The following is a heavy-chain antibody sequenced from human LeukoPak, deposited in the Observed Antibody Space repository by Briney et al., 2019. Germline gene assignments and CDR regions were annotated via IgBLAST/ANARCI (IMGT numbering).Heavy chain of an antibody. D-gene: IGHD3-10*01. CDR2: MNPNSGNT. V-gene: IGHV1-8*03. J-gene: IGHJ3*02. CDR1: GYTFTSYD. Sequence: ASVKVSCKASGYTFTSYDINWVRQATGQGLEWMGWMNPNSGNTGYAQKFQGRVTITRNTSISTAYMELSSLRSEDTAVYYCARSYRRGAITMLRGVANRGAFDIWGQGTMVTVSS. CDR3: ARSYRRGAITMLRGVANRGAFDI.